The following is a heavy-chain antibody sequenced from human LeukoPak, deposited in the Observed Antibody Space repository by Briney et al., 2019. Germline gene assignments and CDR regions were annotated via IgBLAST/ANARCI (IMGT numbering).Heavy chain of an antibody. CDR3: AKWHTIARYFDL. J-gene: IGHJ2*01. V-gene: IGHV3-23*01. Sequence: PGGSLRLSCAASGFTFSSSAMSWVRQAPGKGLEWVSAISGSGGSTYYADSVKGRFTISRDNSKNTLYLQMNSLRAEDTAVYYCAKWHTIARYFDLWGRGTLVTVSS. CDR1: GFTFSSSA. CDR2: ISGSGGST. D-gene: IGHD3-3*01.